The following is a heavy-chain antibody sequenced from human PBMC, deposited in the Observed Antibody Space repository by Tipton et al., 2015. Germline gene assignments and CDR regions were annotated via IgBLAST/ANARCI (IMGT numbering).Heavy chain of an antibody. V-gene: IGHV4-31*03. J-gene: IGHJ4*02. CDR3: ASLPDYYESSGLLPY. CDR1: GGSISSGAYY. CDR2: MYSNGGV. D-gene: IGHD3-22*01. Sequence: TLSLTCTVSGGSISSGAYYWSWIRQHPGKGLEWVGYMYSNGGVFYNPSLRSRLTISADRSKNQFSLILSSVTAADTAVYYCASLPDYYESSGLLPYWGQGTLVTVSS.